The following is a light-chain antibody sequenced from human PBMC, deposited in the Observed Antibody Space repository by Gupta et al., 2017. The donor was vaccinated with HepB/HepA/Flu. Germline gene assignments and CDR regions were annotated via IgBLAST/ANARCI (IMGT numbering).Light chain of an antibody. CDR2: KNN. Sequence: QSVLTQTPSASGTPGQRVTISCSGSSSNIGRDYVSWSQQVPGTAPKLLIYKNNERPSGVPDRFSGSKSGSSASLAISGLRSEDEADYYCVAWDDSLSGYVFGTGTKVAVL. V-gene: IGLV1-47*01. J-gene: IGLJ1*01. CDR3: VAWDDSLSGYV. CDR1: SSNIGRDY.